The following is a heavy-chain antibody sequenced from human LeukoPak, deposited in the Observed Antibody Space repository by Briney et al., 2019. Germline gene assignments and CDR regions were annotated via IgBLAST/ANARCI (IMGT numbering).Heavy chain of an antibody. CDR1: GSTFSSYG. CDR3: AKDRYPRFGELLVTLDY. CDR2: ISYDGSNK. V-gene: IGHV3-30*18. J-gene: IGHJ4*02. Sequence: GGSLRLSCAASGSTFSSYGMHWVRQAPGKGLEWVAVISYDGSNKYYVDSVKGRFTISRDNSKNTLYLQMNSLRAEDTAVYYCAKDRYPRFGELLVTLDYWGQGTLVTVSS. D-gene: IGHD3-10*01.